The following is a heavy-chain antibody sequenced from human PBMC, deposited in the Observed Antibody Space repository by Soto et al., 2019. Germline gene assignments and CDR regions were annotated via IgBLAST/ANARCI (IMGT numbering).Heavy chain of an antibody. CDR2: IKHDGSEK. CDR1: GFTFSSYW. CDR3: ARGVWGFYY. J-gene: IGHJ4*02. D-gene: IGHD3-16*01. Sequence: GGSLRLSCVASGFTFSSYWMNWVRQAPGKGLEWVANIKHDGSEKYYVDAVKGRFTISIDNAKNSLYLEMNSLRAEDTSLYYCARGVWGFYYWGQGTQVTVSS. V-gene: IGHV3-7*01.